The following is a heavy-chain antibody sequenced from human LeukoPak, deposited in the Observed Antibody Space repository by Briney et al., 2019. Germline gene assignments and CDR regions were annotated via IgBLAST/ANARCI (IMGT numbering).Heavy chain of an antibody. CDR1: GFTFSSYG. CDR3: AKDRGTTVPGGLNWFDP. D-gene: IGHD6-19*01. CDR2: ISYDGTNK. V-gene: IGHV3-30*18. Sequence: GGSLRLSCAASGFTFSSYGMHWVRQAPGKGLEWVAVISYDGTNKYYADSVKGRFTISRDNSKNTLYLQVNSLRAEDMAVYYCAKDRGTTVPGGLNWFDPWGQGTLVTVSS. J-gene: IGHJ5*02.